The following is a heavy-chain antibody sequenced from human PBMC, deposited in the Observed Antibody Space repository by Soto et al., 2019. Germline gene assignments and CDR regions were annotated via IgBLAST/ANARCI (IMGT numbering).Heavy chain of an antibody. D-gene: IGHD3-22*01. CDR3: AREIYDDYDSSGFDN. CDR2: ISGSSSTI. CDR1: GFTFSSHN. Sequence: PGGSLRLSCTDSGFTFSSHNMNWVRQAPGKGLEWVSYISGSSSTINYAESVKGRFTISRDNAKKTVYLQMNSLRAEDTAVYYCAREIYDDYDSSGFDNWGQGTLVTVSS. V-gene: IGHV3-48*04. J-gene: IGHJ4*02.